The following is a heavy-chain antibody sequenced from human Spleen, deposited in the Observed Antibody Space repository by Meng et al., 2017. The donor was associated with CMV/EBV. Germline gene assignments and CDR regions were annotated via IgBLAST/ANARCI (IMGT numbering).Heavy chain of an antibody. D-gene: IGHD3-22*01. J-gene: IGHJ4*02. V-gene: IGHV3-15*01. CDR3: VTYNYDSSDYFDY. CDR2: IKSKTDGGTR. CDR1: GFTFSNAR. Sequence: SGFTFSNARMNWVRQAPGKGLEWVGRIKSKTDGGTRDYAAPVKGRFSISRDDSTNTLSLQMNSLTTEDTAVYYCVTYNYDSSDYFDYWGQGTLVPSPQ.